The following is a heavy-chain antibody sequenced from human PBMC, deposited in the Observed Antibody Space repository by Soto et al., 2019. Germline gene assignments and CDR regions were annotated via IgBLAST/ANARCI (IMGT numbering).Heavy chain of an antibody. J-gene: IGHJ6*02. CDR3: ARDSDKLRFLEWLLPPNDMDV. D-gene: IGHD3-3*01. CDR1: GFTFSSYG. CDR2: IWNDGSNK. Sequence: GGSLRLSCAASGFTFSSYGMHWVRQAPGKGLEWVAVIWNDGSNKYYAGSVKGRFTTSRDNSKNKLYLKMNSLRPEDTAVYYCARDSDKLRFLEWLLPPNDMDVWGQGTTVTVSS. V-gene: IGHV3-33*01.